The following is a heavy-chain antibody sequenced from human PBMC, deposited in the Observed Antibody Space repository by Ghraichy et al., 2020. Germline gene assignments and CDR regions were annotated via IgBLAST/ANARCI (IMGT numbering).Heavy chain of an antibody. V-gene: IGHV4-34*01. CDR1: GGSFSGYY. CDR3: VRGRRGVVVITDY. D-gene: IGHD2-21*01. CDR2: INHSGST. Sequence: ETLSLTCAVYGGSFSGYYWSWIRQPPGKGLEWIGEINHSGSTNYNPSLKSRVTISVDTSKNQFSLKLSSVTAADTAVYYCVRGRRGVVVITDYWGQGTLVTVSS. J-gene: IGHJ4*02.